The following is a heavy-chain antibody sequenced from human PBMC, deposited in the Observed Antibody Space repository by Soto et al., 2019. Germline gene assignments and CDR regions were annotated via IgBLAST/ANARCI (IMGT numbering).Heavy chain of an antibody. CDR1: GGTFSSYA. CDR3: ASDSPGYSSGWY. CDR2: IIPIFGTA. D-gene: IGHD6-19*01. V-gene: IGHV1-69*13. Sequence: ASVKVSCKASGGTFSSYAISWVRQAPGQGLEWMGGIIPIFGTANYAQKFQGRVTITADESTSTAYMELSSLRSEDTAVNYCASDSPGYSSGWYWGQGTLVTVS. J-gene: IGHJ4*02.